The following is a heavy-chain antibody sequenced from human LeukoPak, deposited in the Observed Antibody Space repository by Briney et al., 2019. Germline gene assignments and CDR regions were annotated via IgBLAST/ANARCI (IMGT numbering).Heavy chain of an antibody. CDR2: ISESSSHR. CDR1: RFIFSSYS. J-gene: IGHJ6*02. D-gene: IGHD5-12*01. Sequence: PGGSLRLSCEASRFIFSSYSMNWVRQAPGKGLEWLSYISESSSHRYYADSVKGRFTISRDNAKNSLYLEMNGLRAEDTATYYCARDRAALARIGGTDVWGQGTTVTVSS. V-gene: IGHV3-21*06. CDR3: ARDRAALARIGGTDV.